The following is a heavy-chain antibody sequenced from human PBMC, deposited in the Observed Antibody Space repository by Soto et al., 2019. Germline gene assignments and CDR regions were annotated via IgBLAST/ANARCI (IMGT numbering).Heavy chain of an antibody. CDR1: GGSISSSNW. D-gene: IGHD3-3*01. J-gene: IGHJ6*02. V-gene: IGHV4-4*02. CDR3: ARAGISAYYDFWSGYYNRNGMDV. Sequence: SETLSLTXAVSGGSISSSNWWSWVRQPPGKGLEWIGEIYHSGSTNYNPSLKSRVTISVDKSKNQFSLKLSSVTAADTAVYYCARAGISAYYDFWSGYYNRNGMDVWGQGTTVTVSS. CDR2: IYHSGST.